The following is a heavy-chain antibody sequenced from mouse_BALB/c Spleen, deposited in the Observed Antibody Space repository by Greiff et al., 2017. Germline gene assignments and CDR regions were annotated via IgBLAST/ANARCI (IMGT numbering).Heavy chain of an antibody. Sequence: EASGFDFSRYWMSWARQAPGKGQEWIGEINPGSSTINYTPSLKDKFIISRDNAKNTLYLQMSKVRSEDTALYYCARLDGNYWYFDVWGAGTTVTVSS. D-gene: IGHD2-1*01. V-gene: IGHV4-2*02. CDR2: INPGSSTI. CDR1: GFDFSRYW. J-gene: IGHJ1*01. CDR3: ARLDGNYWYFDV.